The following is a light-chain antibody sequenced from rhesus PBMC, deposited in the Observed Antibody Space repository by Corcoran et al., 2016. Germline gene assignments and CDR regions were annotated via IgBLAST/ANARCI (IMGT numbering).Light chain of an antibody. Sequence: DIQMTQSPSSLSAYVGDRVTITCRASQGITNDLAWYQQKPGETPKLRIYEASSLQSGIPSRFSGSGSGTDFTLTISSLQPEDFATYYCQHYYSTPYSFGQGTKVEIK. CDR1: QGITND. CDR2: EAS. J-gene: IGKJ2*01. V-gene: IGKV1-25*01. CDR3: QHYYSTPYS.